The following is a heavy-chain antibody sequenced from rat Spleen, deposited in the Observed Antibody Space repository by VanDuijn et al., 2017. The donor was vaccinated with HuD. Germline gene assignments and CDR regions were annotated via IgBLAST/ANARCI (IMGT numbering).Heavy chain of an antibody. V-gene: IGHV5-31*01. Sequence: EVQLVESGGGLVQPGRSLKLSCVASGFTFNNYWMAWIRQAPGKGLEWVATITHIGATSYYPDSVKGRFTISREDGRSTLYLQMDSLRSEDTATYYCATQSIIRVPLFDYWGQGVMVTVSS. J-gene: IGHJ2*01. D-gene: IGHD4-3*01. CDR1: GFTFNNYW. CDR3: ATQSIIRVPLFDY. CDR2: ITHIGATS.